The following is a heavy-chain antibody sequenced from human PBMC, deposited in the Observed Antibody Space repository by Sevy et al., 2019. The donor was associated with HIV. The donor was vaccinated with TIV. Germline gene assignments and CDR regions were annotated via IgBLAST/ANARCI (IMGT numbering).Heavy chain of an antibody. J-gene: IGHJ3*02. D-gene: IGHD3-3*01. Sequence: ASVKVSCKASGYTFTSYGISWVRQAPGQGLERMGWISAYNGNTNYAQKLQGRVTMTTDTSTSTAYMELRSLRSDDTAVYYCAAGYYDFWSGYYAFDIWGQGTMVTVSS. CDR1: GYTFTSYG. CDR2: ISAYNGNT. V-gene: IGHV1-18*01. CDR3: AAGYYDFWSGYYAFDI.